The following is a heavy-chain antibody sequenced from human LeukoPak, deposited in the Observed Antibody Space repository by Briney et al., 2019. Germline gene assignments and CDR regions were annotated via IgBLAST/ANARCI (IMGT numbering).Heavy chain of an antibody. D-gene: IGHD5-18*01. CDR1: GGTFSSYA. CDR2: IIPIFGTA. J-gene: IGHJ5*02. CDR3: ARDLDRYSYGYAT. Sequence: ASVKVSCKASGGTFSSYAISWVRQAPGQGLEWMGGIIPIFGTANYAQKFQGRVTITADESTSTAYMELSGLRSEDTAVYYCARDLDRYSYGYATWGQGTLVTVSS. V-gene: IGHV1-69*01.